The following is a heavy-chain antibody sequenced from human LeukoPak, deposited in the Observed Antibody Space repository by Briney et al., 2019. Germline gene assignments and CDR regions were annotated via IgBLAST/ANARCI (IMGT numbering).Heavy chain of an antibody. D-gene: IGHD3-22*01. CDR2: ISAYNGNT. CDR3: ASLEGYYYDSSGTDAFDI. V-gene: IGHV1-18*01. CDR1: VYTFTSYG. J-gene: IGHJ3*02. Sequence: GASVTVSCKASVYTFTSYGISWVRQAPGQGLEWMGWISAYNGNTNYAQKLQGRVTMTTDTSTSTAYMELRSLRSDDTAVYYCASLEGYYYDSSGTDAFDIWGQGTMVTVSS.